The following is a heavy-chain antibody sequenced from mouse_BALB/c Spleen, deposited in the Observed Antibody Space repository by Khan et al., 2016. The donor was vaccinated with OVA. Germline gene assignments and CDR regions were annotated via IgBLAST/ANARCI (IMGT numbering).Heavy chain of an antibody. D-gene: IGHD2-14*01. Sequence: VQLQQSGPDLVKPGASVKMSCKASGYSFTGYYMNWVKQSLGKSLECIGRINPNTGNTNYNQKFKGKAVFIVATSSSTVYMERRSLTSEDSAVYYCARGYDFFAYWGQGTLVTVSA. V-gene: IGHV1-26*01. CDR2: INPNTGNT. CDR3: ARGYDFFAY. J-gene: IGHJ3*01. CDR1: GYSFTGYY.